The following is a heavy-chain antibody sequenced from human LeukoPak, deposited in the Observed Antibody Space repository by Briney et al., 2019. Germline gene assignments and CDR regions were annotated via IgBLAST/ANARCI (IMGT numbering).Heavy chain of an antibody. J-gene: IGHJ4*02. D-gene: IGHD2-8*01. V-gene: IGHV4-30-4*08. CDR2: IYYSGST. CDR3: ARDPSNDRFDY. Sequence: SQTLSLTCTVSGGSISSGDCYWSWIRQPPGKGLEWIGYIYYSGSTYYNPSLKSRVTISVDTSKNQFSLKLSSVTAADTAVYYCARDPSNDRFDYWGQGTLVTVSS. CDR1: GGSISSGDCY.